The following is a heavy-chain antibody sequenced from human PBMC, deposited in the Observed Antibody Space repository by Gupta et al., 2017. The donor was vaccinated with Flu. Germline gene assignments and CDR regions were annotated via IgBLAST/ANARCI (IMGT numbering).Heavy chain of an antibody. CDR2: IYYSGST. D-gene: IGHD6-6*01. V-gene: IGHV4-59*08. J-gene: IGHJ4*02. Sequence: RQPPGKGLEWIGYIYYSGSTNYNPSLKSRVTISVDTSKNQFSLKLSSVTAADTAVYYCARLKFSSSDNLIDYWGQGTLVTVSS. CDR3: ARLKFSSSDNLIDY.